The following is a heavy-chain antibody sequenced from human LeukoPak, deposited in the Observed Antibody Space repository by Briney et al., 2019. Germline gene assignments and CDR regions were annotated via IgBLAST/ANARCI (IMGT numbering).Heavy chain of an antibody. V-gene: IGHV6-1*01. J-gene: IGHJ4*02. CDR2: TYYRSKWYN. CDR1: GDSVSSNSAA. D-gene: IGHD2-8*01. Sequence: PSQTLSLTCSISGDSVSSNSAAWNWIRQSPSRGLEWLGRTYYRSKWYNNYAVSVKSRITINPDTSKNQFSLQLNSVTPEDTAVYYCARVYCPDGICYNPLDYWGQGTLVTVSS. CDR3: ARVYCPDGICYNPLDY.